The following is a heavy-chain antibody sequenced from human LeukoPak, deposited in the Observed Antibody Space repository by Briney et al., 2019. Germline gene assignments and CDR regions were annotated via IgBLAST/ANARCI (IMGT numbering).Heavy chain of an antibody. J-gene: IGHJ4*02. V-gene: IGHV1-2*02. Sequence: GASVKVSCKASGHTFTDYYIHWVRQAPGQGLEWMGWINPNSGGTNSVQKFQGRVAMTRDTSISTAYMELSRLRSDDTAVYFCARVDTEVNSPYFDYWGQGTLVTVSS. D-gene: IGHD4-23*01. CDR3: ARVDTEVNSPYFDY. CDR2: INPNSGGT. CDR1: GHTFTDYY.